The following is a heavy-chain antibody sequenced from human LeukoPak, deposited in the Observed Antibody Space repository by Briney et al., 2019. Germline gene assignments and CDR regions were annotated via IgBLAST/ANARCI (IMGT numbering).Heavy chain of an antibody. CDR1: GYTFTSYA. Sequence: ASVKVSCKASGYTFTSYATHWVRQAPGQRLEWMGWINAGNGNTKYSQEFQGRVTITRDTSASTAYMELSSLRSEDMAVYYCARAPGGVGATWYYFDYWGQGTLVTVSS. V-gene: IGHV1-3*03. D-gene: IGHD3-16*01. J-gene: IGHJ4*02. CDR3: ARAPGGVGATWYYFDY. CDR2: INAGNGNT.